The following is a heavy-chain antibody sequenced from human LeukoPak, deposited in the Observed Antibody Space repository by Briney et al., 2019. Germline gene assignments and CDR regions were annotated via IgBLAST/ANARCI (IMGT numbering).Heavy chain of an antibody. J-gene: IGHJ4*02. CDR3: ARHVWLQPFDY. CDR1: GGSIRSYY. Sequence: SETLSLTCTVSGGSIRSYYWSWIRQSPGKGLEWIGYIYYSGSTNYNPSLKSRVTISVDTSKNQFSLKLSSVTAADTAVYYCARHVWLQPFDYWGQGTLVTVSS. CDR2: IYYSGST. V-gene: IGHV4-59*08. D-gene: IGHD3-9*01.